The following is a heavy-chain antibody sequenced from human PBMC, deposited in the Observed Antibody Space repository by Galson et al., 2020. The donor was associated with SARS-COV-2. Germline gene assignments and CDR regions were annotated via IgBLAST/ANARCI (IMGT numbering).Heavy chain of an antibody. CDR2: IFSGGST. CDR3: ARDRPRALLGY. V-gene: IGHV3-53*01. J-gene: IGHJ4*02. Sequence: SCAASGFTVSNHYMSWVRQAPGKGLEWVSVIFSGGSTYFADSVQGRFSVSRDNSKNTLFLQMNGLRAEDTAVYYCARDRPRALLGYWGQGTLVTVSS. D-gene: IGHD3-16*01. CDR1: GFTVSNHY.